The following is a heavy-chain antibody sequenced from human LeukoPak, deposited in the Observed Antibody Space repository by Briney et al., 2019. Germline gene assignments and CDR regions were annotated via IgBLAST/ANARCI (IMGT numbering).Heavy chain of an antibody. CDR1: GGTFSSYA. V-gene: IGHV1-69*06. D-gene: IGHD5-18*01. CDR2: IIPIFGTA. Sequence: ASVKVSCKASGGTFSSYAISWVRQAPGQGLEWMGGIIPIFGTANYAQKFQGRVTITADKSTSTAYMELSSLRSEDTAVYYCARSGTSGIQLWNYFDYWGQGTLVTVSS. CDR3: ARSGTSGIQLWNYFDY. J-gene: IGHJ4*02.